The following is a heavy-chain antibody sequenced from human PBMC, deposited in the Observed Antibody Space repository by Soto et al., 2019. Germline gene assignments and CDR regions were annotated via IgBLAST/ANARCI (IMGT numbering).Heavy chain of an antibody. Sequence: EVQLVESGGGLVKPGGSLRLSCAASGFTFSSYSMNWVRQAPGRGLEWVSSISSSSSYIYSADSVKGRFTISRDNAKNSLYLQMNSLRAEDTAVYYCARDGRAVAGSGPDYWGQGTLVTVSS. J-gene: IGHJ4*02. D-gene: IGHD6-19*01. CDR3: ARDGRAVAGSGPDY. CDR1: GFTFSSYS. CDR2: ISSSSSYI. V-gene: IGHV3-21*01.